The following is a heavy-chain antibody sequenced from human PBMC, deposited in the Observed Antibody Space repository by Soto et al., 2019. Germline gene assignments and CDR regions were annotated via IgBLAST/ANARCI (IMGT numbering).Heavy chain of an antibody. CDR3: ARDAQPAYYYDSSGYYYTFDY. Sequence: GASVKVSCKASGYTFTSYYMHWVRQAPGQGLEWMGIINPSGGSTSYAQKFQGRVTMTRDTSTSTVYMELSSLRSEDTAVYYCARDAQPAYYYDSSGYYYTFDYWGQGTLVTVSS. D-gene: IGHD3-22*01. CDR1: GYTFTSYY. CDR2: INPSGGST. V-gene: IGHV1-46*01. J-gene: IGHJ4*02.